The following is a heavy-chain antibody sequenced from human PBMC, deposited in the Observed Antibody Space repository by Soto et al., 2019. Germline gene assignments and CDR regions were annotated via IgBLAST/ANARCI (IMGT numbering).Heavy chain of an antibody. J-gene: IGHJ5*02. CDR3: ARGVRAIVVVAAATKSWFDP. CDR1: GYTFTTYY. CDR2: INPSGGST. Sequence: ASVKVSCKASGYTFTTYYMHRVRQAPGQGLEWMGMINPSGGSTTYAQKFQGRVTMTSDTSTGTVYMELSSLRSEDTAVYYCARGVRAIVVVAAATKSWFDPWGQGTLVTVSS. D-gene: IGHD2-15*01. V-gene: IGHV1-46*01.